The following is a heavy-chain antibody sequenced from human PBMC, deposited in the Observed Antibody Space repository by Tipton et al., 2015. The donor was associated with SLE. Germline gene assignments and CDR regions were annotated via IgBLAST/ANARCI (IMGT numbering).Heavy chain of an antibody. V-gene: IGHV3-23*01. CDR2: ISGSGGST. Sequence: SLRLSCAASGFTFSSYAMSWVRQAPGKGLEWVSAISGSGGSTYYADSVKGRFTISRDNSKNTLYLQMNSLRAEDTAVYYCARSRAAINAFDIWGQGTMVTVSS. CDR1: GFTFSSYA. CDR3: ARSRAAINAFDI. D-gene: IGHD5-24*01. J-gene: IGHJ3*02.